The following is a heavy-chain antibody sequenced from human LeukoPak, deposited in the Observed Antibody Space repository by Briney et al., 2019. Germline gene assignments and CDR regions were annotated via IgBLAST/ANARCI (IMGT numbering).Heavy chain of an antibody. CDR3: ARATPLSSGWPFDY. CDR1: GDSVSSNSAA. Sequence: SQTLSLTCAISGDSVSSNSAAWNWIRQSPSRGLEWLGRTYYRSKWYNDYAVSVKSRIAINPDTSKNQFSLQLNSVTPEDTAVYYCARATPLSSGWPFDYWGQGTLVTVSS. D-gene: IGHD6-19*01. CDR2: TYYRSKWYN. V-gene: IGHV6-1*01. J-gene: IGHJ4*02.